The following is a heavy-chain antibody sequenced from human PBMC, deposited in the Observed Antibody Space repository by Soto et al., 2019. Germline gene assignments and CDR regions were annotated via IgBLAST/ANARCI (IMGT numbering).Heavy chain of an antibody. CDR1: GFTFSGSA. CDR3: TRLVELTAVRTPYDY. D-gene: IGHD2-2*01. Sequence: EVQLVESGGGLVQPGGSLKLSCAASGFTFSGSALHWVRQAYGKGLEWVGRIRTNANNYATAYAASVKGRFTISRDDSKNTAYLQLNSLTTEDTAVYYCTRLVELTAVRTPYDYWGQGTLVTVSS. V-gene: IGHV3-73*02. J-gene: IGHJ4*02. CDR2: IRTNANNYAT.